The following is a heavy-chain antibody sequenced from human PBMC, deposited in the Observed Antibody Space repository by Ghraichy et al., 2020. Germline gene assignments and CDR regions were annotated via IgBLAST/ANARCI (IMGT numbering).Heavy chain of an antibody. J-gene: IGHJ4*02. D-gene: IGHD2-15*01. CDR3: ARLRDYCSGGSCYSFDY. CDR1: GYSISSGYY. CDR2: IYHSGST. Sequence: SETLSLTCTVSGYSISSGYYWGWIRQPPGKGLEWIGSIYHSGSTYYNPSLKSRVTISVDTSKNQFSLKLSSVTAADTAVYYCARLRDYCSGGSCYSFDYWGQGTLVTVSS. V-gene: IGHV4-38-2*02.